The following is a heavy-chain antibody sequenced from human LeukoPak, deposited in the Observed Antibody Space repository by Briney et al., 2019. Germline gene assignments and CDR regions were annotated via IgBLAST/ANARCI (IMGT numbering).Heavy chain of an antibody. CDR3: ASRGIYYSGYDQYYFDY. D-gene: IGHD5-12*01. CDR1: GGSFSGYY. J-gene: IGHJ4*02. CDR2: INHSGRT. Sequence: PSETLSLTCAVYGGSFSGYYWRWIPQPPGKGLEWIGEINHSGRTNYTPSLKSRVTISVDTSKNQFSLRLRSVTAADTAVYYCASRGIYYSGYDQYYFDYWGQGTLVTVSS. V-gene: IGHV4-34*01.